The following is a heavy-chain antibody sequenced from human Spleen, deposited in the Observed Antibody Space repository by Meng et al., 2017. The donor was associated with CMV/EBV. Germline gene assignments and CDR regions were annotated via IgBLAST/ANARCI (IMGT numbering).Heavy chain of an antibody. Sequence: CKTSGNTITSNYMHWVRQAPGQGLGWLGMIDVHEGTTSRPQRFRARVTMTRDTSTRTVYMELSSMTSDDTAVYYCAREPPLQLYFDYWGQGTLVTVSS. J-gene: IGHJ4*02. CDR3: AREPPLQLYFDY. CDR1: GNTITSNY. D-gene: IGHD1-1*01. CDR2: IDVHEGTT. V-gene: IGHV1-46*01.